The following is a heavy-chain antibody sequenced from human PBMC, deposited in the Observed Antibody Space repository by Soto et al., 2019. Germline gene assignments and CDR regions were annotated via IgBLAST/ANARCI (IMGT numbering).Heavy chain of an antibody. CDR2: INHSGST. J-gene: IGHJ4*02. CDR3: ARRLNDRAATKRRPSTYYFDY. V-gene: IGHV4-34*01. Sequence: PSETLSLTCAVYGGSFSGYYWSWIRQPPGKGLEWIGDINHSGSTNYNPSLKSRVTISVDTSKNQFSLKLSSVTAADTAVYYCARRLNDRAATKRRPSTYYFDYWGQGTLVTVSS. D-gene: IGHD6-13*01. CDR1: GGSFSGYY.